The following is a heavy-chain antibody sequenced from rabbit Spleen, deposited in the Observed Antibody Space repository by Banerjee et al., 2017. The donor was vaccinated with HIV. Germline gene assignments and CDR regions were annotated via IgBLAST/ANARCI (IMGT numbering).Heavy chain of an antibody. J-gene: IGHJ4*01. V-gene: IGHV1S45*01. CDR2: IEVGSSDFT. CDR3: ATESGNDDYYL. CDR1: GVSFSFSSY. D-gene: IGHD2-1*01. Sequence: QEHLVESGGGLVQPEGSLTLTCTASGVSFSFSSYMCWVRQAPGKGLEWIACIEVGSSDFTYFATWAKGRFTISKTSSTTMTLQMTSLTAADTATYFCATESGNDDYYLWGPGTLVTVS.